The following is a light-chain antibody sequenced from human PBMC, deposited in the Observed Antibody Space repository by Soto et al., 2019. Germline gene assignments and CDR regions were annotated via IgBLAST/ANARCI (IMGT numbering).Light chain of an antibody. CDR3: SSYTISSTLVV. J-gene: IGLJ2*01. CDR1: SSDVGGYNY. CDR2: EVS. Sequence: QSALTQPASVSGSPGQSITISCTGTSSDVGGYNYVSWYQQHPGKAPKLMIYEVSNRPSGVSNRFSGSQSGNTASLTISRLQAEDEADYYCSSYTISSTLVVFGGGTKVTVL. V-gene: IGLV2-14*01.